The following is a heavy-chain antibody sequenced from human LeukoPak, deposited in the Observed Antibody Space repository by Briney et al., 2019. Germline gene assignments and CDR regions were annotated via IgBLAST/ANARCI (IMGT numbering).Heavy chain of an antibody. J-gene: IGHJ4*02. CDR3: AKAGGNSFFDY. CDR1: GVTLSSYA. V-gene: IGHV3-23*01. CDR2: INPGGGST. D-gene: IGHD1-7*01. Sequence: SGGSLRLSCAASGVTLSSYAMNWVRQGPGKGLEWVSAINPGGGSTYYADSVKGRFTISRDNSKSTLYLQMNSLRAEDTAVYYCAKAGGNSFFDYWGQGTLVTVSS.